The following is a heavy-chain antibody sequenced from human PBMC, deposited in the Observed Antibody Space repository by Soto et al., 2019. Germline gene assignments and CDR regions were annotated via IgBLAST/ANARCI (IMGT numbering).Heavy chain of an antibody. J-gene: IGHJ4*02. CDR3: ARGGHVVVVTAALDY. D-gene: IGHD2-21*02. CDR2: VNPSGGHT. CDR1: GDTFSDYY. Sequence: QVQLMQSGAEVKKPGASVKVSCKASGDTFSDYYIHWERQAPGQGLEWMGTVNPSGGHTTYSQHFLGRVTMTRDTSTSTLHMELTSLTSEDTAVYYCARGGHVVVVTAALDYWGQGTLVTVSS. V-gene: IGHV1-46*01.